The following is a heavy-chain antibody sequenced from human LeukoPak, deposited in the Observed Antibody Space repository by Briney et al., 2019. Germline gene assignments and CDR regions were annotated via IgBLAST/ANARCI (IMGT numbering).Heavy chain of an antibody. CDR2: IKSKTDGGTT. V-gene: IGHV3-15*01. D-gene: IGHD3-10*01. CDR1: GFTFSSYA. J-gene: IGHJ4*02. Sequence: PGGSLRLSCAASGFTFSSYAMSWVRQAPGKGLEWVGRIKSKTDGGTTDYAAPVKGRFTISRDDSKNTLYLQMNSLKTEDTAVYYCTTDCHTSYYYGSGSYYNSWGQGTLVTVSS. CDR3: TTDCHTSYYYGSGSYYNS.